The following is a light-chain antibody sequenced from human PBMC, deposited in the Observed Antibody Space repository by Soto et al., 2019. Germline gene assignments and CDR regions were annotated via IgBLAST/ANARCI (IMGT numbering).Light chain of an antibody. Sequence: IPMTQSPSTLSASVGDRVTITCRASQSISYWLAWYQQKPGKVPELLIYPASRLGSGVPPRFRGSGSGTEFTLTISSLQPDGFATYYCLKYSTYQVTFGGGTRVEIK. CDR3: LKYSTYQVT. CDR1: QSISYW. CDR2: PAS. J-gene: IGKJ4*01. V-gene: IGKV1-5*03.